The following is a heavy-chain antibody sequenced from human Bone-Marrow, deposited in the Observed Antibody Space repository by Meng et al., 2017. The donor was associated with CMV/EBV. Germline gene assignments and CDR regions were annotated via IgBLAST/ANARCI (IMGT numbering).Heavy chain of an antibody. CDR3: ARPSGSAPNWFDP. CDR1: GYIFIDYF. D-gene: IGHD1-26*01. V-gene: IGHV1-2*02. CDR2: INPINGGT. J-gene: IGHJ5*02. Sequence: ASVKVSCKVSGYIFIDYFIHWVRWAPGRGLEWMGWINPINGGTHFAQKFQDRVTLTRDTSTNTAYMELSSLTSDDTAVYYCARPSGSAPNWFDPWGQGTLVTVSS.